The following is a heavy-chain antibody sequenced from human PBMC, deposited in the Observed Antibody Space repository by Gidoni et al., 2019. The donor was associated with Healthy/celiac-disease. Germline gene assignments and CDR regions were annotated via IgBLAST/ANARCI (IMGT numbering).Heavy chain of an antibody. V-gene: IGHV1-18*01. CDR3: ARDHRLAACTRWFYP. Sequence: QVQLVQSGAEVKKPGAQVKVSCKASGYTFTSYGISWVRTAPGQGHEWMGWISAYNGNTNYAQKLQGSVTMTTVTSTSTAYMGLRSLRSDDTAVCYCARDHRLAACTRWFYPWGQGTLVTVSS. D-gene: IGHD6-25*01. J-gene: IGHJ5*02. CDR2: ISAYNGNT. CDR1: GYTFTSYG.